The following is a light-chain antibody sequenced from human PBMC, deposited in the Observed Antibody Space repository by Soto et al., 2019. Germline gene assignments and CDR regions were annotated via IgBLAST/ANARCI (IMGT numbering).Light chain of an antibody. J-gene: IGLJ1*01. CDR3: SSYVVSNNLRV. CDR1: SSDIGGYKY. CDR2: EVN. V-gene: IGLV2-8*01. Sequence: QSVLTQPPSASGSPGQSVTISCTGTSSDIGGYKYVSWYQQHPGKAPKLIIYEVNQRPSGVPDRFSGSKSGNTASLTVSGLQAEDEADYYCSSYVVSNNLRVFGTGTKVTVL.